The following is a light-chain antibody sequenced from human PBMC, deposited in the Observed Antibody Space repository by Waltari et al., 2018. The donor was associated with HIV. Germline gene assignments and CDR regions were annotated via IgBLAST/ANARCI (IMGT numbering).Light chain of an antibody. V-gene: IGLV2-23*02. CDR2: DVR. CDR3: CSYAGSSILV. CDR1: NSDVGSYDY. Sequence: QSALTQPASVSGSPGQSITISCTGTNSDVGSYDYVSWYQKHPGKAPQLIIYDVRKRPSGVSSRFSGSKSGNTASLTISGLQADDEANYYCCSYAGSSILVFGGGTKLTVL. J-gene: IGLJ2*01.